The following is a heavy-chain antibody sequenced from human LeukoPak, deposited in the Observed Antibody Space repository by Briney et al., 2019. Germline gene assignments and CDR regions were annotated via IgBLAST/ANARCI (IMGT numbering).Heavy chain of an antibody. J-gene: IGHJ4*02. CDR2: IMRDGSAK. V-gene: IGHV3-7*05. Sequence: GGSLRLSCAASGFTFSSSWMSWVRQAPGKGLEWVANIMRDGSAKYYVDSVKGRFTISRDNTKNSLYLQMNSLTAEDTAVYFCSTKVYWGQGILVTVSS. CDR1: GFTFSSSW. CDR3: STKVY.